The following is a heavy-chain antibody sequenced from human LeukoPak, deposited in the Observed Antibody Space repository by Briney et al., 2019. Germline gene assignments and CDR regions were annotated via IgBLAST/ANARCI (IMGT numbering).Heavy chain of an antibody. D-gene: IGHD2-2*01. J-gene: IGHJ5*02. CDR1: GFTFSSYE. Sequence: GGSLRLSCAASGFTFSSYEMNWVRQAPGKGLEWVSYISSSGSTIYYADSVKGRFTISRDNAKNSLYLQMSSLRAEDTAVYYCARGAHCSSTSCYWDNWFDPWGQGTLVTVSS. CDR2: ISSSGSTI. CDR3: ARGAHCSSTSCYWDNWFDP. V-gene: IGHV3-48*03.